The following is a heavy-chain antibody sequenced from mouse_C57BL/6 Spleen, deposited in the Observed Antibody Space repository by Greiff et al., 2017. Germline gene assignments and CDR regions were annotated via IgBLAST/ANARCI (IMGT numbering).Heavy chain of an antibody. CDR2: ISSGGSYT. J-gene: IGHJ2*01. D-gene: IGHD1-1*01. CDR3: ARGDYYGSLYFDY. Sequence: EVHLVESGGDLVKPGGSLKLSCAASGFTFSSYGMSWVRQTPDKRLAWVATISSGGSYTYYPDSVKGRFTISRDNAKNTLYLQMSSLKSEDTAMYYCARGDYYGSLYFDYWGQGTTLTVSS. V-gene: IGHV5-6*01. CDR1: GFTFSSYG.